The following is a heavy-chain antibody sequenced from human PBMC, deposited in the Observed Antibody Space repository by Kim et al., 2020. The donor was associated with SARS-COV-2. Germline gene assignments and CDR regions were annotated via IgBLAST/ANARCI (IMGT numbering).Heavy chain of an antibody. D-gene: IGHD2-15*01. Sequence: GGSLRLSCAASGFTFSSYSMNWVRQAPGKGLEWVSSISSSSSYIYYADSVKGRFTISRDNAKNSLYLQMNSLRAEDTAVYYCARDGLGYCSGGSCYGSAPLGYWGQGTLVTVSS. J-gene: IGHJ4*02. V-gene: IGHV3-21*01. CDR1: GFTFSSYS. CDR2: ISSSSSYI. CDR3: ARDGLGYCSGGSCYGSAPLGY.